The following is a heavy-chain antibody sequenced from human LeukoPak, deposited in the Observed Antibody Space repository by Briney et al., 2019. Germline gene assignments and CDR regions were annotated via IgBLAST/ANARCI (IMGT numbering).Heavy chain of an antibody. Sequence: PGGSLRLSCAASGFTFSSYSMNWVRQAPGKGLEWVSSISSGSSYIYYADSVKGRFTISRDNAKNSLYLQMNSLRAEDTAVYYCARDPSGHDAFDIWGQGTMVTVSS. J-gene: IGHJ3*02. CDR3: ARDPSGHDAFDI. CDR1: GFTFSSYS. CDR2: ISSGSSYI. D-gene: IGHD6-25*01. V-gene: IGHV3-21*01.